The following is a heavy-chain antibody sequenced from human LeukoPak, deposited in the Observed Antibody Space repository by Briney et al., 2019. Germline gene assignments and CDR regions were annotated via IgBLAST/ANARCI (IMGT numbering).Heavy chain of an antibody. D-gene: IGHD3-3*01. CDR3: ARDFHDFWSGSHAFDI. V-gene: IGHV1-2*02. CDR2: INPNSGGT. Sequence: ASVKVSCKASGYTFTGYYMHWVRPAPGQGLEWMGWINPNSGGTNYAQRFQGRVTMTRDTSISTAYMELSRLRSDDTAVYYCARDFHDFWSGSHAFDIWGQGTMVTVSS. CDR1: GYTFTGYY. J-gene: IGHJ3*02.